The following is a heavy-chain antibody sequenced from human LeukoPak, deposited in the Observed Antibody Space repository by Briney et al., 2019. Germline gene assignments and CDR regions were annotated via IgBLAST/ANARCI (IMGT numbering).Heavy chain of an antibody. CDR1: GGSFSGYY. CDR3: ARGRRGYSYGYDY. D-gene: IGHD5-18*01. Sequence: SETLSLTCAVYGGSFSGYYWSWIRQPPGKGLEWIGEINHSGSTNYNPSLKSRVTISVDTSKNQFSLKLSSVTAADTAVYYCARGRRGYSYGYDYWGQGTLVTVSS. V-gene: IGHV4-34*01. J-gene: IGHJ4*02. CDR2: INHSGST.